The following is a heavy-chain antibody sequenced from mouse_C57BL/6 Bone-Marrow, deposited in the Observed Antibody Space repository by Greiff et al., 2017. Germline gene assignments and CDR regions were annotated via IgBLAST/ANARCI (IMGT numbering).Heavy chain of an antibody. Sequence: VKLQESGAELVKPGASVKISCTASGYAFSSYWMNWVKQRPGKGLVWIGQIYPGDGDTNYNGKFKGKATLTADTSSSTAYMQLSSLTSEDSAVDFGARSVFGMDYWGQGTSVTVSS. CDR3: ARSVFGMDY. CDR1: GYAFSSYW. J-gene: IGHJ4*01. V-gene: IGHV1-80*01. CDR2: IYPGDGDT.